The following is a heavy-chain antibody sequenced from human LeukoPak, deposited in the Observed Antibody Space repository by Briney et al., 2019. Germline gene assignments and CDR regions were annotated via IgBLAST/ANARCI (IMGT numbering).Heavy chain of an antibody. Sequence: GASVTVSCTASGYTFTSYGISWVRQAPGQGLEWMGWISAYNGNTNYAQKLQGRVTMTTDTSTCTAYMELRSLRSDDTAVYYCARDFQVGATRFVDYWGQGTLVTVSS. J-gene: IGHJ4*02. CDR1: GYTFTSYG. CDR2: ISAYNGNT. V-gene: IGHV1-18*01. D-gene: IGHD1-26*01. CDR3: ARDFQVGATRFVDY.